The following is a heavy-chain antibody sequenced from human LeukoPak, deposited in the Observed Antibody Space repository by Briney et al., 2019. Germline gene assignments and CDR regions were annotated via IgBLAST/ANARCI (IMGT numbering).Heavy chain of an antibody. J-gene: IGHJ5*02. V-gene: IGHV1-69*06. Sequence: SVKVSCKASGGTFSSYAISWVRQAPGQGLEWMGGIIPIFGTANYAQKFQGRVTITADKSTSTAYMELSSLRSEDTAVYYCARETVGFWSGYYNHNWFDPWGQGTLVTVSS. D-gene: IGHD3-3*01. CDR1: GGTFSSYA. CDR3: ARETVGFWSGYYNHNWFDP. CDR2: IIPIFGTA.